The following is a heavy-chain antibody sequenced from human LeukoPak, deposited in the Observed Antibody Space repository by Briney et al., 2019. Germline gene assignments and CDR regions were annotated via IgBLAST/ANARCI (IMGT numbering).Heavy chain of an antibody. CDR1: GGSFSGYY. D-gene: IGHD3-10*01. CDR3: ARGVKGFGELFPHDY. Sequence: PSETLSLTCAVYGGSFSGYYWSWIRQPPGKGLEWIGEINHSGSTNYNPSLKSRVTISVDTSKSQFSLKLSSVTAADTAVYYCARGVKGFGELFPHDYWGQGTLVTVSS. CDR2: INHSGST. V-gene: IGHV4-34*01. J-gene: IGHJ4*02.